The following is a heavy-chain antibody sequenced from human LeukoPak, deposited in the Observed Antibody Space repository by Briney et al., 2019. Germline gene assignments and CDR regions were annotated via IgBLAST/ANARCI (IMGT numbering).Heavy chain of an antibody. CDR3: ARVGAAAGPPSNWFDP. Sequence: SETLSLTCTVSGGSISSYYWSWIRQPPGKGLEWIGYIYYSGSTNYNPSLKSRVTISVDTSKNQFSLKLSSVTAADTAVYYCARVGAAAGPPSNWFDPWGQGTLVTVSS. V-gene: IGHV4-59*01. CDR1: GGSISSYY. D-gene: IGHD6-13*01. J-gene: IGHJ5*02. CDR2: IYYSGST.